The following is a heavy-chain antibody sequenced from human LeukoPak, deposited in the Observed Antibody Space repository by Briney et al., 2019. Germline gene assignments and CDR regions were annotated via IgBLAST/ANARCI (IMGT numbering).Heavy chain of an antibody. V-gene: IGHV3-20*04. Sequence: GGSLRLACAAPGFTFDDYGMSWDRQAPGKGLEWVPCINWNGGSTGHEYYVKGRFTISRGNAKNSLYLQMNSLRAEDTALCYCARVRRYCSSTSCYAAHAFDIWGQGTMVTVSS. CDR2: INWNGGST. D-gene: IGHD2-2*01. CDR1: GFTFDDYG. J-gene: IGHJ3*02. CDR3: ARVRRYCSSTSCYAAHAFDI.